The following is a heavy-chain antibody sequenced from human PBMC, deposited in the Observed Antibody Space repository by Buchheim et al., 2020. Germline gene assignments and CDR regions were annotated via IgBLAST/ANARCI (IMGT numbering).Heavy chain of an antibody. CDR2: ISYDGSNK. CDR1: GFTFSPYA. V-gene: IGHV3-30-3*01. J-gene: IGHJ4*02. Sequence: QVQLVESGGGVVQPGRSLRLSCAASGFTFSPYAMHWVRQAPGRGLEWVAVISYDGSNKYADSVKGRFTISRDNSKNSLYLQMNSLGAEDTAVYYCAGGGSSGWSRSPTAPFDYWGQGTL. CDR3: AGGGSSGWSRSPTAPFDY. D-gene: IGHD6-19*01.